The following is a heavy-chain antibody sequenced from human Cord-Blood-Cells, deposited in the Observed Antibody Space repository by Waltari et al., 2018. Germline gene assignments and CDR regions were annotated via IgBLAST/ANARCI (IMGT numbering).Heavy chain of an antibody. CDR3: ARVGALRYFDWLLDY. CDR2: NYSGGST. V-gene: IGHV3-53*01. Sequence: EVQLVESGGGLIQPGGSLRLSCAASGFTVSSNYMSWVRQAPGKGLEWVSVNYSGGSTYYADSVKGRFTISRDNSKNTLYLQMNSLRAEDTAVYYCARVGALRYFDWLLDYWGQGTLVTVSS. D-gene: IGHD3-9*01. J-gene: IGHJ4*02. CDR1: GFTVSSNY.